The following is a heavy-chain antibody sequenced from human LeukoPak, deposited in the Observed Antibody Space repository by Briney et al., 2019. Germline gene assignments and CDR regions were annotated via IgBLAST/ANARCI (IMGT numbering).Heavy chain of an antibody. V-gene: IGHV1-69*05. CDR1: GCTFSSYA. CDR3: ARVGYGGGAFDI. Sequence: GASVKVSCKASGCTFSSYAISWVREAPGQGLEWMGGIIPIFGTANYAQKFQGRVTITTDESTSTAYMELSSLRAEDTAVYYCARVGYGGGAFDIWGQGTMVTVSS. J-gene: IGHJ3*02. D-gene: IGHD6-13*01. CDR2: IIPIFGTA.